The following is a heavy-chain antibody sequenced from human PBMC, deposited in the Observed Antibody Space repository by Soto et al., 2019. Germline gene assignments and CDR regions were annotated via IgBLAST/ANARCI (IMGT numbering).Heavy chain of an antibody. CDR3: AKDDRFFGRRYFDF. Sequence: GGSLRLSCAASGFTFSTHAVSWVRQLAGGGLEWVSAIVLSGDNTYYADSVKGRFTISRDNSQNTLYLQMDSLRAEDTAVYYCAKDDRFFGRRYFDFWGRGTLVTVSS. CDR2: IVLSGDNT. CDR1: GFTFSTHA. J-gene: IGHJ2*01. V-gene: IGHV3-23*01. D-gene: IGHD3-10*01.